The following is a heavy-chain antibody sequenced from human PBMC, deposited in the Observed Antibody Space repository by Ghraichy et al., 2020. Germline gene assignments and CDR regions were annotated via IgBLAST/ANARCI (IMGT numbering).Heavy chain of an antibody. D-gene: IGHD7-27*01. V-gene: IGHV2-5*01. J-gene: IGHJ4*02. CDR2: IYWNDDK. CDR1: GFSLSTSGVG. CDR3: GHPRDWGYFDY. Sequence: SGPTLVKPTQTLTLTCTFSGFSLSTSGVGVGWIRQPPGKALEWLALIYWNDDKRYSPSLKSRLTITKDTSKNQVVLTMTNMDPVDTATYYCGHPRDWGYFDYWGQGTLVTVSS.